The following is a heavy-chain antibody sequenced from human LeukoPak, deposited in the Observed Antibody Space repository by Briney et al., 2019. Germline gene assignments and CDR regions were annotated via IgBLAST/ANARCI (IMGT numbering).Heavy chain of an antibody. CDR3: ARALIITSRSWYFDL. V-gene: IGHV4-34*01. CDR1: DGSFSDYY. Sequence: SETLSLTCAVSDGSFSDYYWTWIRQPPGKELEWSGEINHSGSTNYNPSLKSRVIMSLDTSKNHFSLRLSSVTAADTAVYYCARALIITSRSWYFDLWGRGTLVTVSS. CDR2: INHSGST. J-gene: IGHJ2*01. D-gene: IGHD3-10*01.